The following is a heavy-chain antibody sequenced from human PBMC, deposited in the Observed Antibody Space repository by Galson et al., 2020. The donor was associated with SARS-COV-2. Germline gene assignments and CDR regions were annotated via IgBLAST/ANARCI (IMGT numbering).Heavy chain of an antibody. CDR1: GFTFSSYA. CDR2: ISHDGSNK. V-gene: IGHV3-30*07. CDR3: ARFSPYYYYYGMDV. Sequence: GGSLRLSCAASGFTFSSYAMHWVRQAPGKGLEWVAVISHDGSNKNYADSVKGRFTISRDNAKNSLYLQMNSLRAEDTAVYYCARFSPYYYYYGMDVWGQGTTVTVSS. J-gene: IGHJ6*02.